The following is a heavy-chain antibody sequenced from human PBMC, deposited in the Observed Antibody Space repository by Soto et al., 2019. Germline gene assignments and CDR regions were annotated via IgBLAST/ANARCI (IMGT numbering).Heavy chain of an antibody. J-gene: IGHJ6*02. CDR1: GFTFSSYA. CDR2: ISYDGSNK. D-gene: IGHD3-3*01. V-gene: IGHV3-30-3*01. Sequence: GSLRLSCAASGFTFSSYAMHWVRQAPGKGLEWVAVISYDGSNKYYADSVKGRFTISRDNSKNTLYLQMNSLRAEDTAVYYCARGTFWSGYSSGMDVWGQGTTVTVS. CDR3: ARGTFWSGYSSGMDV.